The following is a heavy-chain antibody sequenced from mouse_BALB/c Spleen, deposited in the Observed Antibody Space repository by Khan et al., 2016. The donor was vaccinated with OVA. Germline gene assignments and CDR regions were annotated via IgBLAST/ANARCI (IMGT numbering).Heavy chain of an antibody. V-gene: IGHV2-2*02. D-gene: IGHD2-4*01. CDR3: ARRGYDYGRGALFAY. CDR2: IWSAGST. Sequence: QVQLKESGPGLVQPSQSLSITCTVSGFSLTNYSVHWVRQSPGKGLEWLGVIWSAGSTDYNAAFISRLTIRKANSRSQVFFKMNSLQPNDTAIYXCARRGYDYGRGALFAYWGQGTLVTVSA. CDR1: GFSLTNYS. J-gene: IGHJ3*01.